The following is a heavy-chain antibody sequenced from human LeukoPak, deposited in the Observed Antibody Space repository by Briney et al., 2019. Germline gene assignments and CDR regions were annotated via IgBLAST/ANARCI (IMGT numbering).Heavy chain of an antibody. CDR2: IYYSGST. J-gene: IGHJ3*02. CDR3: ERQAYDTGYDAFDI. D-gene: IGHD3-16*01. Sequence: PSETLSLTCTVSGGSISSSSYYWCWIRQPPGKGLEWIGSIYYSGSTYYNPSLKSRVTISVDTSKNQFSLKLSSVTAADTAGFYCERQAYDTGYDAFDIWGQGTMVTVSS. V-gene: IGHV4-39*07. CDR1: GGSISSSSYY.